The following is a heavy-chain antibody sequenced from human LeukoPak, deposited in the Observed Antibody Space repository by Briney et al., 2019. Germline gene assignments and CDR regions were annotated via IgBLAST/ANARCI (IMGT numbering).Heavy chain of an antibody. CDR1: GGSFSGYY. Sequence: PSETLSLTCAVYGGSFSGYYWSWIRQPPGKGLEWIGEINHSGSTNYNPSLKSRVTISVDTSKNQFSLKLSSVTAADTAVYYCARDDVVVLYGMDVWGQGTTVTVS. CDR2: INHSGST. CDR3: ARDDVVVLYGMDV. V-gene: IGHV4-34*01. J-gene: IGHJ6*02. D-gene: IGHD2-2*01.